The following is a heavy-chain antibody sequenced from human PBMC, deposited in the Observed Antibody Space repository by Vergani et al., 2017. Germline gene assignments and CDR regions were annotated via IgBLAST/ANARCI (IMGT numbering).Heavy chain of an antibody. CDR3: AKGQADIVVVPAAPLDY. V-gene: IGHV3-23*01. D-gene: IGHD2-2*01. CDR1: GFTFSSYA. Sequence: EVQLLESGGGLVQPGGSLRLSCAASGFTFSSYAMSWVRQAPGKGLEWVSAISGSGGSTYYADSVKGRFTISRDNSKNTLYLQMNSLRAEDTAVYYCAKGQADIVVVPAAPLDYWGQGTLVTVSS. J-gene: IGHJ4*02. CDR2: ISGSGGST.